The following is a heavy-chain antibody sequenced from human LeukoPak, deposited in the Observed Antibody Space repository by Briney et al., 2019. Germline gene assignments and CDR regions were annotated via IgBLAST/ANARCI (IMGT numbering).Heavy chain of an antibody. CDR3: ARDAVYCSSTSCYLSYYYYGMDV. CDR1: GFTFSSYW. D-gene: IGHD2-2*01. V-gene: IGHV3-7*01. CDR2: IKQDGSEK. J-gene: IGHJ6*02. Sequence: PGGSLRLSCAASGFTFSSYWMSWVRQAPGKGLEWVANIKQDGSEKYYVDSVKGRFTISRDNAKNSLYLQMNSLRAEDTAVYYCARDAVYCSSTSCYLSYYYYGMDVWGQGTTVTVSS.